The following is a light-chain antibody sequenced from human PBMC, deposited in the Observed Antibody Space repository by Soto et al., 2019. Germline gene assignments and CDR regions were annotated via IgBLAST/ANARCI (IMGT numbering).Light chain of an antibody. Sequence: QSVLTQPPSVSGGPGQRVTISCTGSSANIGAGYDVHWYQQRPGAAPKLLISANTNRPSGVPDRFSGSTSGTSASLAITGLQADDEGDYSCQSYDSTLSARYVFGTGTKVTVL. V-gene: IGLV1-40*01. J-gene: IGLJ1*01. CDR2: ANT. CDR1: SANIGAGYD. CDR3: QSYDSTLSARYV.